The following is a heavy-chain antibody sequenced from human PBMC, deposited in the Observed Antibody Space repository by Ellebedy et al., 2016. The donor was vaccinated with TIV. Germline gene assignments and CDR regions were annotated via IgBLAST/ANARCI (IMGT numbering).Heavy chain of an antibody. CDR1: GFSFRIYW. D-gene: IGHD4-17*01. CDR2: IYQDGSNQ. CDR3: ARRGSYGDYAVQVNSWFDT. Sequence: GESLKISCAASGFSFRIYWMSWVRQAPGKGLEWVANIYQDGSNQYYVDSVKGRFTISRDNANKPLFLQMNSLRGEDTAVYYCARRGSYGDYAVQVNSWFDTWGQGTLVSVSS. J-gene: IGHJ5*02. V-gene: IGHV3-7*01.